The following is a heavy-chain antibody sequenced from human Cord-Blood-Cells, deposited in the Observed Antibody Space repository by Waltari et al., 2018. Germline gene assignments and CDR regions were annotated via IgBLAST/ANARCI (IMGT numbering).Heavy chain of an antibody. CDR2: INHSGST. J-gene: IGHJ3*02. V-gene: IGHV4-34*01. D-gene: IGHD1-1*01. CDR3: ARGRIDWNFAFDI. Sequence: QVQLQQWGAGLLKPSETLSLTCAVYGGSFRGYYWSRSRQPPGKGVEWSGGINHSGSTNDNPSLKSRVTRSVDTSKNQFTLKLSSVTAADTAVYDCARGRIDWNFAFDIWGQGTMVTVSS. CDR1: GGSFRGYY.